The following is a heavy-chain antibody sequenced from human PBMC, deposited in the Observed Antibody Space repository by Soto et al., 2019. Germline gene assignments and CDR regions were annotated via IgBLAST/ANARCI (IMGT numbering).Heavy chain of an antibody. CDR1: GFTFSSYA. D-gene: IGHD2-2*01. CDR3: ARDQVVPAAWRDYYYYYGMDV. CDR2: ISYDGSNK. Sequence: GGPLRLSCAASGFTFSSYAMHWVRQAPGKGLEWGAVISYDGSNKYYADSVKGRFTISRDNSKNTLYLQMNSLRAEDTAVYYCARDQVVPAAWRDYYYYYGMDVWGQGTTVTVSS. V-gene: IGHV3-30-3*01. J-gene: IGHJ6*02.